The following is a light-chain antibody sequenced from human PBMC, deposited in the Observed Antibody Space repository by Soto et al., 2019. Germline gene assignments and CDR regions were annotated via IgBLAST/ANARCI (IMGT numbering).Light chain of an antibody. CDR3: QQYSSYST. Sequence: DIQMTQSPSTLSASVGDRVTITCRASQSISDWLAWFQLKPGKAPKLLIYDASSLESGVPSRFSGSGSGTEFTLTISSLQPDDFATYYCQQYSSYSTFGQGTKVDI. V-gene: IGKV1-5*01. CDR1: QSISDW. CDR2: DAS. J-gene: IGKJ1*01.